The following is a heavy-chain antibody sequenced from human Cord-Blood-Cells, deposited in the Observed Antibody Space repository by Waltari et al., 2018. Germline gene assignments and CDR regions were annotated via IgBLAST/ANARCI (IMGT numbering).Heavy chain of an antibody. J-gene: IGHJ6*02. CDR3: ARGRSGTIWVGESYGMDV. CDR1: GGSFSGYY. CDR2: INPGGST. D-gene: IGHD3-10*01. V-gene: IGHV4-34*01. Sequence: QVQLQQWGAGLLKPSETLSLTCAVSGGSFSGYYWSWIRQPPGKGLERIGEINPGGSTNYNPSLKSRVTISVYTSKNQFSLKLSSVTAADTAVYYCARGRSGTIWVGESYGMDVWGQGTTVTVSS.